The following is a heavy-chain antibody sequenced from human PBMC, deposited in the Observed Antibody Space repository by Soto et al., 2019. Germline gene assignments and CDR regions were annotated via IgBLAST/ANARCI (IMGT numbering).Heavy chain of an antibody. V-gene: IGHV1-46*01. Sequence: ASVKVSCKAXGXTFTNYYMHWVRQAPGQGLEWMGIINPNGGSTSYAQKFQGRVTMTRDTSTSTVYMDLSSLRSEDTAVYYCARDRNPLITIFGISNLNWFDPWGQGTLVTVSS. CDR1: GXTFTNYY. D-gene: IGHD3-3*01. CDR2: INPNGGST. CDR3: ARDRNPLITIFGISNLNWFDP. J-gene: IGHJ5*02.